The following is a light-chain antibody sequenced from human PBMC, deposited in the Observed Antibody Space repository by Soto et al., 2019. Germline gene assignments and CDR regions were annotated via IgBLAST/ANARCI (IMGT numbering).Light chain of an antibody. Sequence: DIQMDQFPSSLSASVGDRVTITCRASENINNYLNWYQQKPGKAPKLLMYGASNLQGGVPSKFSGSGSGTRFTLSIRSLRPEDFATYYCQQSYDTPRTFGRGTKVDIK. V-gene: IGKV1-39*01. J-gene: IGKJ1*01. CDR2: GAS. CDR3: QQSYDTPRT. CDR1: ENINNY.